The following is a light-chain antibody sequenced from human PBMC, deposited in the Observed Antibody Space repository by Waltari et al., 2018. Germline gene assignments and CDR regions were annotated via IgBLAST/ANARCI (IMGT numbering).Light chain of an antibody. Sequence: QSALTQPPSVSGSPGHSVTLSCTGTSDDIASYNRVSWYQQPPATAPRLLIYEVTYRASGVPDRFAGSKSGNTASLTISGLQAQDEADYYCSSITGSSTWVFGGGTKLTVL. J-gene: IGLJ3*02. V-gene: IGLV2-18*02. CDR3: SSITGSSTWV. CDR1: SDDIASYNR. CDR2: EVT.